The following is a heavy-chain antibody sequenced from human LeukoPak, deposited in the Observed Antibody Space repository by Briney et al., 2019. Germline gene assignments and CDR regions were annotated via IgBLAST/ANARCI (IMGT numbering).Heavy chain of an antibody. D-gene: IGHD4-17*01. CDR1: GGSISSSNYY. V-gene: IGHV4-39*01. Sequence: SETLSLTCTVSGGSISSSNYYWGWIRQPPGKGLEWIGTIHYSGDTYYNPSLKSRVAISVDTSKNQFSLRLSSVTAADTAVYYCARDFGDYRVDYWGQGTLVTVSS. CDR3: ARDFGDYRVDY. CDR2: IHYSGDT. J-gene: IGHJ4*02.